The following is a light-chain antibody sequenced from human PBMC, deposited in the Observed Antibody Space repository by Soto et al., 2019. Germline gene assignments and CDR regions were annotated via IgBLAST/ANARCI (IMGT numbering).Light chain of an antibody. V-gene: IGLV4-60*02. CDR1: SGHSSYI. CDR3: ETWDIGARVV. CDR2: LEGSGSY. J-gene: IGLJ2*01. Sequence: QPVLTQSSSASASLGSSVKLTCTLSSGHSSYIIAWHQQQPGKAPRYLMKLEGSGSYNKGSGVPDRFSGSRSGADRYLTIYNLQFEDEADYYCETWDIGARVVFGGGTKLTVL.